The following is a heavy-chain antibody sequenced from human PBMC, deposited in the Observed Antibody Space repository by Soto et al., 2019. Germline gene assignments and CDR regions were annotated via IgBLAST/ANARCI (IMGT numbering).Heavy chain of an antibody. CDR3: ARGGAARPDF. CDR1: GFKFTSYG. D-gene: IGHD2-15*01. Sequence: DVQLVNSGGGFVMPGGSLRLSCGASGFKFTSYGMNWVRQSPGKGFEWLAYISGFSATIKYADSVRGRFIVSRDNDMNSLFLQLTDLTDDDTAVYYCARGGAARPDFWGQGSLV. CDR2: ISGFSATI. J-gene: IGHJ4*02. V-gene: IGHV3-48*02.